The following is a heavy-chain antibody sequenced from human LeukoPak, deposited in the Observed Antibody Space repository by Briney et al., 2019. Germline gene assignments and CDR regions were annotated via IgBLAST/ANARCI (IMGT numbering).Heavy chain of an antibody. D-gene: IGHD2-21*02. J-gene: IGHJ4*02. Sequence: GGSLRLSCAASRFTFSNFAMSWVRQAPGKGLEWVSTISGSAYSTYYADSVKGRFTISRDNSKNALFLHMNSLRAEDTAIYYCAKDIYCGGDCYLRAGDSWGQGTLVTVSS. CDR3: AKDIYCGGDCYLRAGDS. CDR1: RFTFSNFA. V-gene: IGHV3-23*01. CDR2: ISGSAYST.